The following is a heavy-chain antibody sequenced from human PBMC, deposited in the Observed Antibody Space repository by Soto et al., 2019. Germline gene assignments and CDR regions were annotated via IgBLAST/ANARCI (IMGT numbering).Heavy chain of an antibody. CDR2: ISYDGSNK. D-gene: IGHD6-6*01. V-gene: IGHV3-30*18. J-gene: IGHJ4*02. CDR1: GFTFSSYG. Sequence: GSLRLSCAASGFTFSSYGMHWVRQAPGKGLEWVAVISYDGSNKYYADSVKGRFTISRDNSKNTLYLQMNSLRAKDTAVYYCAKDGKQLAYFDYWGQGTLVTVSS. CDR3: AKDGKQLAYFDY.